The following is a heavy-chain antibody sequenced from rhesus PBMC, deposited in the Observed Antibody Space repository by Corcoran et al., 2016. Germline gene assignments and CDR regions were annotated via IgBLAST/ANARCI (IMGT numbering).Heavy chain of an antibody. Sequence: QVQLQESGPGLVKPSETLSLTCVVSGGSISSNYWNWLRQPPGKGLVWIGRIYGGSGSTSYNPSLTSRVTISTDTSKNQFSLKLRSVTAADTAMYYCASAYGLDSWGQGVVVTVSS. CDR2: IYGGSGST. V-gene: IGHV4-147*01. CDR3: ASAYGLDS. J-gene: IGHJ6*01. CDR1: GGSISSNY.